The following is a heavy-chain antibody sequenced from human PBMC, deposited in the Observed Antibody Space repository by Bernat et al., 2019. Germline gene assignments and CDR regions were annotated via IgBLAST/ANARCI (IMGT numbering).Heavy chain of an antibody. D-gene: IGHD1-26*01. CDR3: ATASGSPGND. V-gene: IGHV3-7*03. J-gene: IGHJ4*02. Sequence: EVQLVESGGGLVQPGGSLRLSCAASGFTFSIYWMSWVRKAPGKGLEWVANIKEDGSEKYYVDSVKGRFTISRDNAKNSLYLQMNSLRVEDTAVYYCATASGSPGNDWGQGTLVTVSS. CDR1: GFTFSIYW. CDR2: IKEDGSEK.